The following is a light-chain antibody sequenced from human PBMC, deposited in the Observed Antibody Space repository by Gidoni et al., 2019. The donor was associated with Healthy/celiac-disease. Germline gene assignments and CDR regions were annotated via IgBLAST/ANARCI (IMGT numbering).Light chain of an antibody. Sequence: QSVLTHPPSVSGDPGPRVNTTCTESSSNTGAGYDVHRYQQLPGTVPILLIYGNSNRPSGVPDRFSGSKSGTTASLAITGLQAEDEADYYCQSYDSSLSGVVFGGGTKLTVL. J-gene: IGLJ2*01. CDR3: QSYDSSLSGVV. V-gene: IGLV1-40*01. CDR1: SSNTGAGYD. CDR2: GNS.